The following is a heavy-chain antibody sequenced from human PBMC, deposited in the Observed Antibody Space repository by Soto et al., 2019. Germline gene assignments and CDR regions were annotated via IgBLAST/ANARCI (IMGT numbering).Heavy chain of an antibody. CDR3: ARENSSGSPGYFDY. D-gene: IGHD3-22*01. CDR1: GGSFSGYY. Sequence: SETLSLTCAVYGGSFSGYYRSWIRQPPGKGLEWIGDINYSGSTNYNPSLKSRVTISVDTSKNQFSLKLSSVTAADTAVYYCARENSSGSPGYFDYWGQGTLVTVSS. J-gene: IGHJ4*02. V-gene: IGHV4-34*09. CDR2: INYSGST.